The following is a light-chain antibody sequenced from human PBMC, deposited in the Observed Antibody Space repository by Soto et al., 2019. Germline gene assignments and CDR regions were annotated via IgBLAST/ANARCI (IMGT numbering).Light chain of an antibody. CDR1: QSVSSW. CDR2: EAS. Sequence: DIQMTQSPSTLSASVGDRVTITCRASQSVSSWLAWYQQKPGKAPKLLIYEASSLESGVPSRFSGSGAGTEVSLAVSSLQPDDFATYYCQQYDSYSRTFGQGTKVDIK. J-gene: IGKJ1*01. CDR3: QQYDSYSRT. V-gene: IGKV1-5*03.